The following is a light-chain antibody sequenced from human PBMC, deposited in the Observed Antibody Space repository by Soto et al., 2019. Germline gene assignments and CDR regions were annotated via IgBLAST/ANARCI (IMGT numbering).Light chain of an antibody. V-gene: IGKV3-20*01. CDR3: QQYGSS. Sequence: IVLAQFPGSLSLSAGERATLFCRASQSVRSSYLAWYQQKPGQAPRLLIYGASSRATGIPDRFSGSGSGTDSTLTISRLEPEDFAVYYCQQYGSSFGGRAKLDIK. J-gene: IGKJ4*02. CDR2: GAS. CDR1: QSVRSSY.